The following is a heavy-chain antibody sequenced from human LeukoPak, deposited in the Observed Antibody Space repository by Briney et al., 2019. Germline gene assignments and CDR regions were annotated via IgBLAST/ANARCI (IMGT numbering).Heavy chain of an antibody. J-gene: IGHJ4*02. D-gene: IGHD3-22*01. Sequence: SVKVSCKASGYTFTSYGISWVRQAPGQGLEWMGGIIPIFGTANYAQKFQGRVTITADESTSTAYMELSSLRSEDTAVYYCARDRRNYYDSSGYSDYWGQGTLVTVSS. CDR3: ARDRRNYYDSSGYSDY. CDR2: IIPIFGTA. CDR1: GYTFTSYG. V-gene: IGHV1-69*13.